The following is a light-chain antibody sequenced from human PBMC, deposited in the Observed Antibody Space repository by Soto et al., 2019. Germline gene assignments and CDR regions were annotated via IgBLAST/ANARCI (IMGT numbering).Light chain of an antibody. CDR2: DNN. J-gene: IGLJ2*01. V-gene: IGLV1-51*01. CDR1: SSNIGNNY. CDR3: ATWDSSLSAVV. Sequence: QSVLTQPPSVSAAPGQKVTISCSGRSSNIGNNYVSWYQQLPGTAPKLLIYDNNKRPSGIPDRFSGSKSDTSATLGITGLQAGDEADYYCATWDSSLSAVVFGGGTKVTVL.